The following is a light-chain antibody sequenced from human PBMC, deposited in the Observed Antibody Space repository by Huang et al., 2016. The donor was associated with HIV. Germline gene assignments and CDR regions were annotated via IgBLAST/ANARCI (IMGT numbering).Light chain of an antibody. CDR3: QQYNAYPWT. Sequence: DIQMTQSPSTLSASIGDRVTITCRASKTITWGLAWYQQKPGKAPKVLSYKAARLESGVPSRFIGSGSGTEFTLTISSLQPDDFATYYCQQYNAYPWTFGQGTKVEI. CDR2: KAA. CDR1: KTITWG. J-gene: IGKJ1*01. V-gene: IGKV1-5*03.